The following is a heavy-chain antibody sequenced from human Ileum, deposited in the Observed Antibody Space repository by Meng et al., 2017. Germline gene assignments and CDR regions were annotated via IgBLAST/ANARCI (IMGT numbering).Heavy chain of an antibody. V-gene: IGHV3-74*01. CDR1: GVSSSGTW. CDR3: VKDWGGAGALDY. CDR2: INNDGSYT. J-gene: IGHJ4*02. D-gene: IGHD3-16*01. Sequence: PGAGLCPPGRYLLLACPASGVSSSGTWMHWVRQAPGKWLVWVARINNDGSYTDYVDSVKGRFTISRDNTKNTLYLQMTDLRAEDTAVYYCVKDWGGAGALDYWGQGSLVTVSS.